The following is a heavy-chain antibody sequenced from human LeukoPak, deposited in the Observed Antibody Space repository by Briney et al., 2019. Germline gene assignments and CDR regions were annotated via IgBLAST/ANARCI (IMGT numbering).Heavy chain of an antibody. CDR1: GDSIGNYY. V-gene: IGHV4-59*08. Sequence: SETLSLTCTVSGDSIGNYYWSWIRQPPGKGLEWIGYVYYSGSTNYNPSLKSRVTISVDTSKNQFSLKLSSVTAADTAVYLCARHPFSGSFFDSGGQGPLVPVS. CDR2: VYYSGST. J-gene: IGHJ5*01. D-gene: IGHD1-26*01. CDR3: ARHPFSGSFFDS.